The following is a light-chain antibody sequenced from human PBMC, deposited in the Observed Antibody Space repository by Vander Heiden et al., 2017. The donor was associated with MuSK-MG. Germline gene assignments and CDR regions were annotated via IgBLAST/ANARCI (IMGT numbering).Light chain of an antibody. CDR3: HQTKSYSPGT. CDR1: QSISSW. V-gene: IGKV1-5*03. J-gene: IGKJ1*01. Sequence: DIQMTQSPSTLSASVGDRVTITCRASQSISSWLAWYKQKPGKAPKLLIYKASSLESGVPSRFSGSGYGTEFTLTISSRQPDDFAPYYCHQTKSYSPGTFGQGTKVEIK. CDR2: KAS.